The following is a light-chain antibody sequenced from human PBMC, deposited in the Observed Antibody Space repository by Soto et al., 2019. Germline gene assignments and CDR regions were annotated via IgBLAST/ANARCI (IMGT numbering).Light chain of an antibody. V-gene: IGKV1-5*03. J-gene: IGKJ1*01. CDR2: KAS. CDR1: QSISSW. CDR3: QQYNTYST. Sequence: DIQMTQPPSTLSASAADGFTITCRASQSISSWLAWYQQKPGKAPNLLIYKASSLESGVPSRFSGSGSGTEFTLTIRSLQPDDFATYYCQQYNTYSTFGQGTKVDIK.